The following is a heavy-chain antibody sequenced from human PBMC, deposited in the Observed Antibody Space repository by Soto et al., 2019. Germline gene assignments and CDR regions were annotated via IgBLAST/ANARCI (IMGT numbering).Heavy chain of an antibody. V-gene: IGHV1-58*01. CDR1: GFTFTSSA. D-gene: IGHD6-6*01. CDR2: IVVGSGNT. J-gene: IGHJ4*02. Sequence: SGKVSCKASGFTFTSSAVQWVRQARGQRLEWIGWIVVGSGNTNYAQKFQERVTITRDMSTSTAYMELSSLRSEDTAVYYCAAGRWEAARQWLLEIDYWGQGTLVTVSS. CDR3: AAGRWEAARQWLLEIDY.